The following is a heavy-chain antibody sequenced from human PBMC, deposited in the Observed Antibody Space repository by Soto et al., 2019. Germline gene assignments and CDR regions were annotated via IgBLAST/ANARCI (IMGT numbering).Heavy chain of an antibody. CDR2: ISGSGGST. D-gene: IGHD3-22*01. CDR3: AKDTDSSGYYNY. Sequence: GGSLRLSCAASGFTFSSYAMSWVRQAPGKGLGWVSAISGSGGSTYYADSVKGRFTISRDNSKNTLYLQMNSLRAEDTAVYYCAKDTDSSGYYNYWGQGTLVTVS. J-gene: IGHJ4*02. V-gene: IGHV3-23*01. CDR1: GFTFSSYA.